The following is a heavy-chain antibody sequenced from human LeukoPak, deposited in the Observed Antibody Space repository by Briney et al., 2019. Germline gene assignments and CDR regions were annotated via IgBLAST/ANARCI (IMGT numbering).Heavy chain of an antibody. D-gene: IGHD3-22*01. CDR2: INGNNGTI. Sequence: GGSLRLSCAASGFTFSSYAMSWVRQAPGKGLEWLSYINGNNGTIYYADSVRGRFTISRDNAKNSVYLQMNSLRGEDTAVYYCVRAYSRGYSDDFDYWGQGTLVTVSS. V-gene: IGHV3-48*04. CDR3: VRAYSRGYSDDFDY. CDR1: GFTFSSYA. J-gene: IGHJ4*02.